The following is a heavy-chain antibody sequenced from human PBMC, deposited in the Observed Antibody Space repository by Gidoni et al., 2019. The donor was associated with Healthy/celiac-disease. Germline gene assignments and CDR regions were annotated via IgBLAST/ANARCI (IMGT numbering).Heavy chain of an antibody. J-gene: IGHJ2*01. CDR3: AKDRYSSSWTPIWYFDL. D-gene: IGHD6-13*01. Sequence: QVQLVESGGGVVQPGRSLRLSCAASGFTFSSYGMHWVRQAPGKGLEWVAIISYDRSNKYYADYVKGRFTISRDNYKNTLYLQMNSLRAEDTAVYYCAKDRYSSSWTPIWYFDLWGRGTLVTVSS. V-gene: IGHV3-30*18. CDR1: GFTFSSYG. CDR2: ISYDRSNK.